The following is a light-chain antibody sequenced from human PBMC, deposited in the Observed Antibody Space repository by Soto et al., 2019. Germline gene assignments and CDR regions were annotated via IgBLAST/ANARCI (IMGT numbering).Light chain of an antibody. CDR1: SSNIGSNT. Sequence: QSVLTQPPSASGTPGQRVTISCSGSSSNIGSNTVNWYQQLPGTAPKLLIYSNNQRPSGVPDRFSGSKSGTSASLAISGLQPEGEADYYCAAWDDSLNAWVFGAGTKLTVL. V-gene: IGLV1-44*01. CDR2: SNN. CDR3: AAWDDSLNAWV. J-gene: IGLJ3*02.